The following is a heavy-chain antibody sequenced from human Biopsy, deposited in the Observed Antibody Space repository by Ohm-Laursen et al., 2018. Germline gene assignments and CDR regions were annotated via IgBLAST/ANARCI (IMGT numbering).Heavy chain of an antibody. J-gene: IGHJ5*02. V-gene: IGHV4-31*01. CDR2: IFNSANT. D-gene: IGHD3-22*01. CDR1: GGSISSDGSY. CDR3: ARGDYFDSNGYFWFDP. Sequence: SDTLSLTCTVSGGSISSDGSYWSWIRQRPGKGLEWIGYIFNSANTYYNPSLKNLITISGDTSKNQFSLKLNSVTAADTAVYYCARGDYFDSNGYFWFDPWGQGTLVTVSS.